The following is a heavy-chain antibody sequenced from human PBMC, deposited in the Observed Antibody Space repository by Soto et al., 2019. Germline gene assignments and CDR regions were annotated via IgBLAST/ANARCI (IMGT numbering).Heavy chain of an antibody. V-gene: IGHV3-23*01. CDR1: GFPFSSYA. CDR2: STGAGGGT. Sequence: PGGSLRLSCAASGFPFSSYAISWVRQAPGRGLEWVAASTGAGGGTYNLEAVKGRFTVSRDNSKKTVYLQLDGLRAEDTAVYYCAKGHSDYQGDYNYYGMDVWGQGTTVTVPS. J-gene: IGHJ6*02. D-gene: IGHD6-25*01. CDR3: AKGHSDYQGDYNYYGMDV.